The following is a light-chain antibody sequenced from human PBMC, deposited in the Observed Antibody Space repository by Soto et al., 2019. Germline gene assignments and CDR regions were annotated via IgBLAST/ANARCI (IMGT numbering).Light chain of an antibody. CDR2: AAS. J-gene: IGKJ5*01. CDR1: QSVGSGY. CDR3: QQYDRSPHN. Sequence: EIVLTQSPGTLSLSPGERATLSCRASQSVGSGYLAWHQRRPGQTPRLLIYAASSRATGIPDRFSGSGSGTDFTLTISRLEPEDFAVYYCQQYDRSPHNFGQGTRLEIK. V-gene: IGKV3-20*01.